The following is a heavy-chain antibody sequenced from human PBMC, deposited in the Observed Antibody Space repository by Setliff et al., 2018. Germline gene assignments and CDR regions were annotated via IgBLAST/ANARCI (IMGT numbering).Heavy chain of an antibody. CDR3: ARETLPYYFDY. CDR1: GFTFSSYW. J-gene: IGHJ4*02. CDR2: IKQDGSEK. V-gene: IGHV3-7*01. Sequence: GGSLRLSCAASGFTFSSYWMSWVRQAPGKGLEWVANIKQDGSEKYYVDSVKGRFTISRDNAKNSLYLQMSSLRAEDPAVYYCARETLPYYFDYWGQGTLVTVSS.